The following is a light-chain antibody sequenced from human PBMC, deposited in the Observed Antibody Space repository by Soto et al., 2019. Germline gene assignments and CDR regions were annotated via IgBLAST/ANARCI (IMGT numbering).Light chain of an antibody. V-gene: IGKV1-5*03. CDR2: KAS. Sequence: DIQMTQSPSTLSASVGDRVTITCRASQSVLNWLVWFQQKPGKAPKLLMYKASNLESGVPSRFSGSGSGTVFTLTISSLQPDDFATYYCQQYGTYSWTFGQGTKVE. J-gene: IGKJ1*01. CDR3: QQYGTYSWT. CDR1: QSVLNW.